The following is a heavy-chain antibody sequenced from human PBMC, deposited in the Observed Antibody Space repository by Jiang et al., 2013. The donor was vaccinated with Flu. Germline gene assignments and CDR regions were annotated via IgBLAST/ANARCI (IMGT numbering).Heavy chain of an antibody. V-gene: IGHV3-33*01. CDR1: GFTFTSYG. J-gene: IGHJ5*02. Sequence: SGGGVVQPGRSLRLSCAASGFTFTSYGMHWVRQAPGKGLEWVAVIWYDGSNKYYADSVKGRFTISRDNSKNTLYLQMNSLRAEDTAVYYCARGASIVVATNWFDPWGQGTLVTVSS. CDR2: IWYDGSNK. D-gene: IGHD3-22*01. CDR3: ARGASIVVATNWFDP.